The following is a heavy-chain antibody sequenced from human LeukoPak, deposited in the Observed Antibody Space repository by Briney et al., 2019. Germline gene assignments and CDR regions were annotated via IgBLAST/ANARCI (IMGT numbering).Heavy chain of an antibody. CDR3: ARASGGSCYGD. D-gene: IGHD2-15*01. Sequence: SGGSLRLSCAASGFTLSSYWMHWVRQAPGNGLVWVSRINSDGSSTSYADSVKGRFTISRDNAKNTVYLQMNSLRAEDTAVYYCARASGGSCYGDWGQGTLVTVSS. CDR2: INSDGSST. V-gene: IGHV3-74*01. J-gene: IGHJ4*02. CDR1: GFTLSSYW.